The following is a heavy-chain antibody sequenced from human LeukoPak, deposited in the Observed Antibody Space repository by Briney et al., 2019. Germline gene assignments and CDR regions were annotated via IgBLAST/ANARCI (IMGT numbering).Heavy chain of an antibody. Sequence: ASVKASCKASGYTFTGHYIHWVRQAPGQGLEWMGIINPGGRSTSYAQKFQGRVTMTRDTSTSTVYMELSSLRSEDTAVYYCAREIGPIQLHLWGSAFDYWGQGTLVTVSS. CDR3: AREIGPIQLHLWGSAFDY. V-gene: IGHV1-46*01. J-gene: IGHJ4*02. D-gene: IGHD5-24*01. CDR1: GYTFTGHY. CDR2: INPGGRST.